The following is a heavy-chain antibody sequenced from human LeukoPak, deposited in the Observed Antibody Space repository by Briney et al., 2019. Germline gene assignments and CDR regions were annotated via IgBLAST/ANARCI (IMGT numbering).Heavy chain of an antibody. D-gene: IGHD1-7*01. Sequence: PGGSLRLSCAASGFTFSSYAMSWVRQAPGKGLEWVSAISGSGGSTSYAQKFQGRVTMTRDTSTSTVYMELSSLRSEDTAVYYCARDTTGTTGSKFDPWGQGTLVTVSS. J-gene: IGHJ5*02. CDR1: GFTFSSYA. V-gene: IGHV3-23*01. CDR3: ARDTTGTTGSKFDP. CDR2: ISGSGGST.